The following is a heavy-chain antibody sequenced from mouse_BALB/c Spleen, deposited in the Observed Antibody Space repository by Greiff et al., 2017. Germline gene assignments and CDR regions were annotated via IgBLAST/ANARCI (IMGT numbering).Heavy chain of an antibody. J-gene: IGHJ1*01. Sequence: EVQGVESGGGLVQPGGSLRLSCATSGFTFSSYGMSWVRQTPDKRLELVATINSNGGSTYYPDSVKGRFTISRDNAKNTLYLQMSSLKSEDTAMYYCARDGYYGSSYWYFDVWGAGTTVTVSS. D-gene: IGHD1-1*01. CDR3: ARDGYYGSSYWYFDV. V-gene: IGHV5-6-3*01. CDR1: GFTFSSYG. CDR2: INSNGGST.